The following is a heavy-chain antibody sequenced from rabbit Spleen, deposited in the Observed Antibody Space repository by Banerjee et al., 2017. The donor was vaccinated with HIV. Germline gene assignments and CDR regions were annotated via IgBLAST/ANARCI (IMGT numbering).Heavy chain of an antibody. J-gene: IGHJ6*01. D-gene: IGHD4-1*01. CDR1: GFDFSSYS. V-gene: IGHV1S7*01. CDR2: IYTARGSS. Sequence: QLVESGGGLVQPGGSLTLSCKTSGFDFSSYSMSWVRQAPGKGLEWIGAIYTARGSSDYANWVNGRFTISSDNAQYTVDLQMHSLTAADTATYFCARYYIFYGMDLWGPGTLVTVS. CDR3: ARYYIFYGMDL.